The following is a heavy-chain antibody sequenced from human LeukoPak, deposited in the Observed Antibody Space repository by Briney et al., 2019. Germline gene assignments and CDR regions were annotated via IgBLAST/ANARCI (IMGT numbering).Heavy chain of an antibody. J-gene: IGHJ4*02. V-gene: IGHV1-2*02. CDR2: IHSNSGAT. CDR1: GYTFTDYY. CDR3: TREDY. Sequence: ASVKVSCKASGYTFTDYYIHWVRQAPGQGLEWMGWIHSNSGATVYSQKFQGRVTMTRDTSITTAYMELSRLTSDDTAMYYCTREDYWGQGTLVTVSS.